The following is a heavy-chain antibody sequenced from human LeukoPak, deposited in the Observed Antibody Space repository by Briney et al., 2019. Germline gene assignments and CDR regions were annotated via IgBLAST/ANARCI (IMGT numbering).Heavy chain of an antibody. Sequence: GGSLRLSCAASGFTFSSYWMSWVRQAPGKGLEWVANIKQDGSEKYYVDSVKGRFTIPRDNAKNSLYLQMNSLRAEDTAVYYCARDRYYYDSSGPLRWYFDLWGRGTLVTVSS. J-gene: IGHJ2*01. V-gene: IGHV3-7*01. CDR3: ARDRYYYDSSGPLRWYFDL. CDR2: IKQDGSEK. CDR1: GFTFSSYW. D-gene: IGHD3-22*01.